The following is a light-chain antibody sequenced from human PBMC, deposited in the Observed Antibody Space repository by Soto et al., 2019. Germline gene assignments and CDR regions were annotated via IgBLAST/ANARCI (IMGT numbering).Light chain of an antibody. Sequence: QSALTQPASVSGSPGQSITISCTGTSSDIGGYDYVSWYQHHPGKAPKFIIYGVTNRPSGVSHRFSGSKSANTASLTISGLQAEDEADHYCTSYTSSSTHVFGTGTKVTVL. V-gene: IGLV2-14*01. CDR3: TSYTSSSTHV. CDR1: SSDIGGYDY. J-gene: IGLJ1*01. CDR2: GVT.